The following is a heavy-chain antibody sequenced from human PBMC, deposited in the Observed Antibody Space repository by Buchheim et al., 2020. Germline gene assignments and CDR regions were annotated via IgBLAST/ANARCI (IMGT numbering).Heavy chain of an antibody. J-gene: IGHJ5*02. V-gene: IGHV3-49*03. CDR3: TRVPVVGIAKWGWWFDP. Sequence: EVQLVESGGGLVQPGRSLRLSCTASGFTFGDYAMSWFRQAPGKGLEWVGFIRSKAYGGTTEYAASVKGRFTISRDDSKSIAYLQMNSLKTEDTAVYYCTRVPVVGIAKWGWWFDPWGQGTL. CDR2: IRSKAYGGTT. CDR1: GFTFGDYA. D-gene: IGHD6-13*01.